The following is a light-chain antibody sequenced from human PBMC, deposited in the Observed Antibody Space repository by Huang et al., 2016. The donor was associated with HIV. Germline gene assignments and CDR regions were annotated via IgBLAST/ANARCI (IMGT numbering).Light chain of an antibody. CDR3: QQYNKWPPYT. Sequence: VMTQSPATLSVSPGERATLYCRASESILRNLARYQQIPVHPPRLLLYGASVRLPGIPDRFRGSRSGTDFSLTISSLQSEDFAVYYCQQYNKWPPYTYGQGTKLEIK. CDR1: ESILRN. V-gene: IGKV3-15*01. J-gene: IGKJ2*01. CDR2: GAS.